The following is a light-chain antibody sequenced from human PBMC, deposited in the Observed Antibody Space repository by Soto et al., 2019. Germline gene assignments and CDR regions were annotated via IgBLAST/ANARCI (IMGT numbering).Light chain of an antibody. J-gene: IGKJ2*01. Sequence: EIVLTQSPGTLSLSPGDRATLSCRASQTMTSTYLAWYRQKPGQAPRLLIYGASNRATGIPDRLSGSGSGTDFTLTISRLEPEDFAVYYCQQYGSSPYTFGQGTKLEIK. CDR2: GAS. CDR3: QQYGSSPYT. V-gene: IGKV3-20*01. CDR1: QTMTSTY.